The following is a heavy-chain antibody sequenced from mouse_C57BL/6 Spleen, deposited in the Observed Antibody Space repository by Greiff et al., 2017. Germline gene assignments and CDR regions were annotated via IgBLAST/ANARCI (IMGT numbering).Heavy chain of an antibody. V-gene: IGHV1-69*01. J-gene: IGHJ3*01. Sequence: QVQLQQPGAELVMPGASVKLSCKASGYTFTSYWMHWVKQRPGQGLEWIGEIDPSDSYTNYNQKFKGKSTLTVDKSSSTAYMQLSSLTSEDSAVYYCARWTARATVAYWGQGTLVTVSA. CDR3: ARWTARATVAY. CDR1: GYTFTSYW. D-gene: IGHD3-2*01. CDR2: IDPSDSYT.